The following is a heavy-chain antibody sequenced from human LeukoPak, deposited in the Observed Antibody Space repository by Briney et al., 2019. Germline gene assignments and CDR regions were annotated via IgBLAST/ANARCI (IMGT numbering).Heavy chain of an antibody. V-gene: IGHV3-48*03. CDR3: ARDRLVDGLGLRD. D-gene: IGHD5-24*01. J-gene: IGHJ4*02. CDR2: ISSSGSTI. CDR1: GFTFGSYE. Sequence: PGGSLRLSCAASGFTFGSYEMNWVRQAPGKGLEWVSYISSSGSTIYYADSVKGRFTISRDNAKNSLYLQMNSLRAEDTAVYYCARDRLVDGLGLRDWGQGALVTVSS.